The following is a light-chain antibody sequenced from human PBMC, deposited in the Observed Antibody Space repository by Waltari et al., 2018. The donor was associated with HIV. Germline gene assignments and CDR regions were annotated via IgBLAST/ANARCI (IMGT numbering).Light chain of an antibody. CDR3: QQYNSYPFT. Sequence: DIQMTQSPSSVSASVGDTVTITCRASQGIRTYLAWFHQRPGKAPTSLIYGASNLQSGVSSRFSGSPSGTEFTLTITNLQPEDFGTYYCQQYNSYPFTFGPGTKVDLK. CDR2: GAS. J-gene: IGKJ3*01. V-gene: IGKV1-16*01. CDR1: QGIRTY.